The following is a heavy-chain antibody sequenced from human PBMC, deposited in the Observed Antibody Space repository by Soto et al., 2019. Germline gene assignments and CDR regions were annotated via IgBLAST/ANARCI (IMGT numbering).Heavy chain of an antibody. Sequence: QVQLVQSGAEVKKPGASVKVSCKASGYTFTGYYMHWVRQAPGQGLEWMGWINPNSGGTKYPQKFQGRVTMTRDTSITTVYMSLTGLKSDDTEVYYCARDLAKGGGSAGFDYWGQGTLVAVSS. D-gene: IGHD2-15*01. V-gene: IGHV1-2*02. J-gene: IGHJ4*02. CDR2: INPNSGGT. CDR3: ARDLAKGGGSAGFDY. CDR1: GYTFTGYY.